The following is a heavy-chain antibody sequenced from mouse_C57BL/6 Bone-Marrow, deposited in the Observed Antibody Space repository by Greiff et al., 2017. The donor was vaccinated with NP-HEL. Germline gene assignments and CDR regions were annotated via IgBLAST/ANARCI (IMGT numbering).Heavy chain of an antibody. V-gene: IGHV1-81*01. D-gene: IGHD1-1*01. Sequence: QVQLQQSGAELARPGASVTLSCKASGYTFTSYGISWVKQRTGQGLEWIGEIYPRSGNTYYNEKFKGKATLTADKSSSTAYMELRSLTSEDSAVYFCARPLHYYGSSRYFDVWGTGATVTVSS. CDR2: IYPRSGNT. CDR3: ARPLHYYGSSRYFDV. CDR1: GYTFTSYG. J-gene: IGHJ1*03.